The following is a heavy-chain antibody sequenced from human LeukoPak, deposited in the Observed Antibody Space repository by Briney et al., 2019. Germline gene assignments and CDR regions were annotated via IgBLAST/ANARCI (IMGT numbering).Heavy chain of an antibody. CDR1: GFTFSSYG. V-gene: IGHV3-30-3*01. CDR2: ISYDGSNK. D-gene: IGHD2-2*01. J-gene: IGHJ4*02. CDR3: ARANCSSTSCYIAIHF. Sequence: GGSLRLSCAASGFTFSSYGVNWVRQAPGKGLEWVAVISYDGSNKYYADSVKGRFTISRDNSKNTLYLQMNSLRAEDTAVYYCARANCSSTSCYIAIHFWGQGTLVTVSS.